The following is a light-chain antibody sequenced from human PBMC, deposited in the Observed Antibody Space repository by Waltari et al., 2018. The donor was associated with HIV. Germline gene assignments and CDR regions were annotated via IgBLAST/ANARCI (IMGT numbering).Light chain of an antibody. Sequence: SYVVSQPPSVSVAPGQTARMPCEGNNVGSKGVHWYQKKPDQAPILVIYHDRDRPSGIPERFSGSNFGNTATLTITSVEAGDEADYYCQVWDSSSDHRGVFGGGTKLTVL. CDR3: QVWDSSSDHRGV. CDR1: NVGSKG. V-gene: IGLV3-21*04. J-gene: IGLJ3*02. CDR2: HDR.